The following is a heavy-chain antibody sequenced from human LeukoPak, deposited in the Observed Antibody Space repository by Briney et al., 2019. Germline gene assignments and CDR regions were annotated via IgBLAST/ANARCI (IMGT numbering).Heavy chain of an antibody. D-gene: IGHD3-3*01. J-gene: IGHJ4*02. Sequence: PGGSLRLSCAASGFTFSSYGMHWIRQAPGKGLEWVAFIRYDGSNKYYADSVKGRFTISRDNSKNTLYLQMNSLRAEDTAVYYCETYDFWSGPRGYFDYWGQGTLVTVSS. CDR1: GFTFSSYG. CDR2: IRYDGSNK. V-gene: IGHV3-30*02. CDR3: ETYDFWSGPRGYFDY.